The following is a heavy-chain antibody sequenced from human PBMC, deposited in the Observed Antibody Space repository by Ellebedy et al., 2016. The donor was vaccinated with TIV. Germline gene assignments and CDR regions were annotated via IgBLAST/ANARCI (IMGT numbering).Heavy chain of an antibody. V-gene: IGHV5-51*01. J-gene: IGHJ4*02. Sequence: PGGSLRLSCKGSGYSFTSYWIGWVRQMPGKGLEWMGIIYPGDSDTRYSPSFQGQVTISADKSISTAYLQWSSLKASDTAMYYCARLAGSGSYYNPLGYWGQGTLVTVSS. D-gene: IGHD3-10*01. CDR3: ARLAGSGSYYNPLGY. CDR2: IYPGDSDT. CDR1: GYSFTSYW.